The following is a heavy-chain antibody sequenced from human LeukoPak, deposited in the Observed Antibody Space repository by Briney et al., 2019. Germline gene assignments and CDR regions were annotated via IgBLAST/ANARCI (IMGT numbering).Heavy chain of an antibody. CDR1: GFTFNTFD. Sequence: GGSLRLSCAASGFTFNTFDMTWVRQAPGKGLEWVSYISSGSSSRYYADSVKGRFTISRDNSKNTLYLQMNSLRAEDTAVYYCARDRAPYSNYGPGWFDPWGQGTLVTVSS. D-gene: IGHD4-4*01. J-gene: IGHJ5*02. CDR3: ARDRAPYSNYGPGWFDP. CDR2: ISSGSSSR. V-gene: IGHV3-48*01.